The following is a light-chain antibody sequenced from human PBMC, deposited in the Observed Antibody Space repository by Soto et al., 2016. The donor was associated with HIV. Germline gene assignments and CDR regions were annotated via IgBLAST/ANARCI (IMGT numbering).Light chain of an antibody. CDR2: ATS. V-gene: IGKV1-9*01. CDR1: QDISTY. CDR3: QQLNTYPWT. J-gene: IGKJ1*01. Sequence: DIQVTQSPSSLSASVGDRVTITCRASQDISTYLAWYQQKPGKAPKLLIYATSTLQSGVPSRFSGSGSGTEFFLTITALQPEDFATYHCQQLNTYPWTFGQGTKVEFK.